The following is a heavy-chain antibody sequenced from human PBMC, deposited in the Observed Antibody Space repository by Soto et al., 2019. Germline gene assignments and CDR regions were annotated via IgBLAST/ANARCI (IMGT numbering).Heavy chain of an antibody. D-gene: IGHD2-15*01. Sequence: EVQLVESGGGLVQPGGSLRLSCAASGFTFSSYSRNWVRQAPGKGLEWLSYISNSNSPIYYADSVKGRFTISRDNAKNSLYLQMNSLRAEDTAVYYCARDRDRVVARRGWYFDLWGRGTLVTVSS. J-gene: IGHJ2*01. CDR3: ARDRDRVVARRGWYFDL. V-gene: IGHV3-48*01. CDR2: ISNSNSPI. CDR1: GFTFSSYS.